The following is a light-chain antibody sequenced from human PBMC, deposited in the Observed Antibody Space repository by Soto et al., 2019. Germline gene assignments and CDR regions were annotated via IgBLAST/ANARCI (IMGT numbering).Light chain of an antibody. Sequence: QSALTQPASVSGSPGQSITISCTGTSSDVGGYNFVSWYQQHPGKAPKLTIYEVSNRPSGVSNRFSDSKSGNTASLTISGLQAEDEADYYCSSYTSSSTLVLGGGTKLTVL. CDR2: EVS. J-gene: IGLJ3*02. CDR3: SSYTSSSTLV. V-gene: IGLV2-14*01. CDR1: SSDVGGYNF.